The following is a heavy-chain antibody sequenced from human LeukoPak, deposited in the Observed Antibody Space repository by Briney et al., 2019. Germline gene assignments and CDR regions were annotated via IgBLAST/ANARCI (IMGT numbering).Heavy chain of an antibody. Sequence: ASVKVSCKASGGTFSSYAISWVRQAPGQGLEWMGGIIPISGTANYAQKFQGRVTITADESTSTAYMELSSLRSEDTAVYYCARDAPLGYCSGGSCYSFDYWGQGTLVTVSS. CDR1: GGTFSSYA. CDR2: IIPISGTA. CDR3: ARDAPLGYCSGGSCYSFDY. D-gene: IGHD2-15*01. V-gene: IGHV1-69*13. J-gene: IGHJ4*02.